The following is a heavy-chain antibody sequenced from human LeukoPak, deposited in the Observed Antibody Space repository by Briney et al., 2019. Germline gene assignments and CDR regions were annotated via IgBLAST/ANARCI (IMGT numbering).Heavy chain of an antibody. D-gene: IGHD3-10*02. V-gene: IGHV3-48*03. CDR2: ISSSGSTI. J-gene: IGHJ6*04. CDR1: GFTFSSYA. Sequence: PGGSLRLSCAVSGFTFSSYAMSWVRQAPGKWLEWVSYISSSGSTIYYADSEKGRFTISRDNAKNSLYLQMNSLRAEDTAVYYCAELGITMIGGVWGKGTTVTISS. CDR3: AELGITMIGGV.